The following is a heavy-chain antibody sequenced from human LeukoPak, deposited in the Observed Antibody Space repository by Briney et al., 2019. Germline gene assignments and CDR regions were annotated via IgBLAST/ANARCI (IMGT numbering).Heavy chain of an antibody. V-gene: IGHV3-20*01. CDR2: INWNGGST. D-gene: IGHD3-10*01. J-gene: IGHJ5*02. CDR3: ARDSLWFGELDNWFDP. Sequence: AGGSLRLSCAASGFTFSSYGMHWVRQAPGKGLEWVSGINWNGGSTGYADSVKGRVTISRDNAKNSLYLQMNSLRAEDTALYHCARDSLWFGELDNWFDPWGQGTLVTVSS. CDR1: GFTFSSYG.